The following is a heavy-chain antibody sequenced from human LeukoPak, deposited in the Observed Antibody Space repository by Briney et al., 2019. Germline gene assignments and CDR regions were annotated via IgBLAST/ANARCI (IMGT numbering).Heavy chain of an antibody. CDR3: RGELERRKGGDY. J-gene: IGHJ4*02. D-gene: IGHD1-1*01. Sequence: GGSLRLSCAASGFTFSSYSMNWVCQAPGKGLEWVSSISSSSYIYYADSVKGRFTISRDNAKNSLYLQMNSLRAEDTAVYYCRGELERRKGGDYWGQGTLVTVSS. V-gene: IGHV3-21*01. CDR1: GFTFSSYS. CDR2: ISSSSYI.